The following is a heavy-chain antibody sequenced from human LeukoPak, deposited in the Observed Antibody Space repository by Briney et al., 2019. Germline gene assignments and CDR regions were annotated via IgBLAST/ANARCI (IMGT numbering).Heavy chain of an antibody. CDR1: GGSISSGGYS. CDR3: AREVYGDRIDY. D-gene: IGHD4-17*01. V-gene: IGHV4-31*03. J-gene: IGHJ4*02. CDR2: IYYSGST. Sequence: SETLSLTCTVSGGSISSGGYSWSWIRQHPGKGLEWIGYIYYSGSTYYNPSLKSRVTISVDTSKNQFSLKLSSVTAADTAVYYCAREVYGDRIDYWGQGTLVTVSS.